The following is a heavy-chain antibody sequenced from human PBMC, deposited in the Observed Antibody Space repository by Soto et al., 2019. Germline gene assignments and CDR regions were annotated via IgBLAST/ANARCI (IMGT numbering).Heavy chain of an antibody. CDR2: VNPSDGTT. Sequence: QVQLVQSGAEVKKPGAPAKVSCKASGYTFTSQYIHWVRQAPGQGLEWMGLVNPSDGTTRFAQKFQGRVTLTRDTSTSTVYMELSSLRSEDTAVYYCARDLRSSGPFDYWGQATQVTVTS. J-gene: IGHJ4*02. D-gene: IGHD6-19*01. CDR3: ARDLRSSGPFDY. CDR1: GYTFTSQY. V-gene: IGHV1-46*01.